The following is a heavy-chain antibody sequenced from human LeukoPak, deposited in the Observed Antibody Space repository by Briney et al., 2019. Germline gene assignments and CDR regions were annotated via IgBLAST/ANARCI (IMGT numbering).Heavy chain of an antibody. D-gene: IGHD3-10*01. CDR1: GGSFSGYY. Sequence: SETLSLTCAVSGGSFSGYYWSWIRQPAGKGLEWIGRIYNSGSTNYNPSLKSRVTMSVDTSKNQFSLKLSSVTAADTAVYYCARDSAITMVRGTLGDYYYYMDVWGKGTTVTVSS. V-gene: IGHV4-4*07. J-gene: IGHJ6*03. CDR2: IYNSGST. CDR3: ARDSAITMVRGTLGDYYYYMDV.